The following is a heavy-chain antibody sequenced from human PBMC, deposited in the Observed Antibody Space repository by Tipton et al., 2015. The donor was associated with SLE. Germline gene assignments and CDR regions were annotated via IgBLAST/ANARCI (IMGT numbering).Heavy chain of an antibody. CDR1: GGSITNHY. V-gene: IGHV4-59*11. Sequence: TLSLTCTVSGGSITNHYWNWIRPPPGKGLEWIGYIHYSGTTHDNPSLKSRVTMSVDMSKYQFSLRLTSVTAADTAVYYCARTLGAIAHTVYDAFDIWGQGKMVTVSS. D-gene: IGHD1-26*01. CDR2: IHYSGTT. CDR3: ARTLGAIAHTVYDAFDI. J-gene: IGHJ3*02.